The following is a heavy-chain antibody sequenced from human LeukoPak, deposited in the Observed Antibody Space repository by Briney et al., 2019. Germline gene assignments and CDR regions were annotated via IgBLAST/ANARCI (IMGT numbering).Heavy chain of an antibody. Sequence: GGSPRLSCAASGFTFSSYSMNWVRQAPGKGLEWVSSISSSSSYIYYADSVKGRFTISRDNAKNSLYLQMNSLRAEDTAVYYCARIRVDAFDIWGQGTMVTVSS. CDR3: ARIRVDAFDI. J-gene: IGHJ3*02. D-gene: IGHD6-13*01. V-gene: IGHV3-21*01. CDR2: ISSSSSYI. CDR1: GFTFSSYS.